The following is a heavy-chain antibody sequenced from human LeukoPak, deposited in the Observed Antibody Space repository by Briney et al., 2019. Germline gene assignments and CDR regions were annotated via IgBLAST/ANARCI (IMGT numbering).Heavy chain of an antibody. Sequence: GGSLRLSCEAPGFTFSSYAMSWVRQAPGKGLGWVSAISGSGGSTYYADSVKGRFTISRDNAKNSLYLQMSSLRAEDTAVYYCARDTGSYYFDYWGQGTLVTVSS. CDR2: ISGSGGST. V-gene: IGHV3-23*01. J-gene: IGHJ4*02. CDR3: ARDTGSYYFDY. D-gene: IGHD1-26*01. CDR1: GFTFSSYA.